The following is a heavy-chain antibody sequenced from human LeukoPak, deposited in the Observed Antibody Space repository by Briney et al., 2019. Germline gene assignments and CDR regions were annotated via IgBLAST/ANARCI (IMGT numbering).Heavy chain of an antibody. CDR1: GFTFSSHW. V-gene: IGHV3-7*03. J-gene: IGHJ4*02. CDR3: AKSLHDSSGYYYYFDY. D-gene: IGHD3-22*01. Sequence: GGSLRLSCAASGFTFSSHWMSWVRQAPGKGLEWVANIKQDGSEKYYVDSVKGRFTISRDNAKNSLYLQMNSLRAEDTALYYCAKSLHDSSGYYYYFDYWGQGTLVTVSS. CDR2: IKQDGSEK.